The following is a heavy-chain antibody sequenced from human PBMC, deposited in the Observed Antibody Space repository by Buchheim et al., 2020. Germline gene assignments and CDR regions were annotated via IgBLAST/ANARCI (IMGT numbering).Heavy chain of an antibody. Sequence: EVQLLESGGGLVQPGGSLRLSCAASGFTFSSYAMSWVRQAPGKGLEWVSAISGSGGSTYYADSAKGRFTISRDTSQNTLYLQMNSLRAEDTAVYYCAKRYRRIITVTTGFDYWGQGTL. V-gene: IGHV3-23*01. CDR3: AKRYRRIITVTTGFDY. D-gene: IGHD4-11*01. CDR2: ISGSGGST. CDR1: GFTFSSYA. J-gene: IGHJ4*02.